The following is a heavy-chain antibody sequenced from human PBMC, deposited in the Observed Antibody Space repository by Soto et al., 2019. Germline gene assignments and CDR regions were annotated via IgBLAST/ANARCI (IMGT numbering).Heavy chain of an antibody. J-gene: IGHJ4*02. V-gene: IGHV3-30-3*01. CDR2: ISYDGSNK. Sequence: GGSLRLSCAASGFTFSSYAMHWVRQAPGKGLEWVAVISYDGSNKYYADSVKGRFTISRDNSKNTLYLQMNSLRAEDTAVYYCARRMDILGPFDYWGQGTLVTVSS. D-gene: IGHD3-9*01. CDR3: ARRMDILGPFDY. CDR1: GFTFSSYA.